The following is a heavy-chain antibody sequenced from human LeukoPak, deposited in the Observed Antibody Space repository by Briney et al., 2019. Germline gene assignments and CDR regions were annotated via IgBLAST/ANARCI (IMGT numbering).Heavy chain of an antibody. CDR3: ASTQTFDY. Sequence: PGGSLRLSCAASGFTFSNYWMSWVRQAPGKGLEWVANIKQDGSEKYYADSVKGRFTISRDNAKGSLYLQLNSLRIEDTAVYHCASTQTFDYWGQGTLVTVPS. CDR2: IKQDGSEK. CDR1: GFTFSNYW. J-gene: IGHJ4*02. V-gene: IGHV3-7*05.